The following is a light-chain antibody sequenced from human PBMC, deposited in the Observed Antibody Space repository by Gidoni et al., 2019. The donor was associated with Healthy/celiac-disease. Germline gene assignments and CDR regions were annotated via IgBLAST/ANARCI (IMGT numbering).Light chain of an antibody. CDR2: LGS. V-gene: IGKV2-28*01. Sequence: DIVMTQFPLPLPVTPGEPASIPCRSSQSLLHSNGYNYLDWYLQKPGQSPQLLIYLGSNRASGVPDRFSGSGSGTDFTLKISRVEAEDVGVYYCMQALQTPPTFGGGTKVEIK. CDR3: MQALQTPPT. J-gene: IGKJ4*01. CDR1: QSLLHSNGYNY.